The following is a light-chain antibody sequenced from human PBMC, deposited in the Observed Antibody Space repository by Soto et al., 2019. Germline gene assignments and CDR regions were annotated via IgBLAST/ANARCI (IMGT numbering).Light chain of an antibody. CDR3: SSYTTINNWV. CDR1: SSDVGAYGY. J-gene: IGLJ3*02. CDR2: EVN. Sequence: QSALTQPASVSGSPGQSITISCTGTSSDVGAYGYVSWYQQHPGKSPKIILYEVNNRPSGLSNRFSGSKAGNTASLTISGLQDEDEADYYCSSYTTINNWVFGGGTKLTVL. V-gene: IGLV2-14*01.